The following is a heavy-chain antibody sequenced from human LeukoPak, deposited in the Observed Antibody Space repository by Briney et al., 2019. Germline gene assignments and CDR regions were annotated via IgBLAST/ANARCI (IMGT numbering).Heavy chain of an antibody. CDR1: GYTFTGYY. Sequence: GASVKVSCXASGYTFTGYYMHWVRQAPGQGLEWMGRINPNSGGTNYAQKFQGRVTMTRDTSISTAYMELSRLRSDDTAVYYCARDDGKVTHLDYWGQGTLVTVSS. D-gene: IGHD2-21*02. CDR2: INPNSGGT. J-gene: IGHJ4*02. CDR3: ARDDGKVTHLDY. V-gene: IGHV1-2*06.